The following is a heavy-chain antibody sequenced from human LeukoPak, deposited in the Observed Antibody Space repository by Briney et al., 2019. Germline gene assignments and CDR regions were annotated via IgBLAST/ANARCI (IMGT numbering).Heavy chain of an antibody. CDR2: INPNSGGT. D-gene: IGHD5-18*01. CDR1: GYTFTGYY. CDR3: ARGPPFSTAPGGRFDP. V-gene: IGHV1-2*04. Sequence: GASVKVSCKASGYTFTGYYMHWVRQAPGQGLEWMGWINPNSGGTNYAQKFQGWVTMTRDTSISTAYMELSRLRSDDTAVYYCARGPPFSTAPGGRFDPWGQGTLVTVSS. J-gene: IGHJ5*02.